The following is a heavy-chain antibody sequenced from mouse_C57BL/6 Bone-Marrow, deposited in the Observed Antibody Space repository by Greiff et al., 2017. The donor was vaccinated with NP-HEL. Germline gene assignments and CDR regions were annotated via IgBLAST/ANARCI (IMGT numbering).Heavy chain of an antibody. CDR3: AREDTTAVRAY. CDR1: GYTFTSYG. J-gene: IGHJ3*01. Sequence: VQLVESGAELARPGASVKLSCKASGYTFTSYGISWVKQRTGQGLEWIGEIYPRSGNTYYNEKFKGKATLTADKSSSTAYMELRSLTSEDSAVYFCAREDTTAVRAYWGQGTLVTVSA. CDR2: IYPRSGNT. D-gene: IGHD1-2*01. V-gene: IGHV1-81*01.